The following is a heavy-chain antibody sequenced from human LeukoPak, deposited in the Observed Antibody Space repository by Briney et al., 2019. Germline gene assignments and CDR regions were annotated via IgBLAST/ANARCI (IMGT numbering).Heavy chain of an antibody. CDR3: ARVGPRYYYDSSGYYDIPYNWFDP. V-gene: IGHV4-39*07. CDR1: GGSISSSSYY. CDR2: IYHSGST. D-gene: IGHD3-22*01. Sequence: SKTLSLTCTVSGGSISSSSYYWGWIRQPPGKGLEWIGSIYHSGSTYYNPSLKSRVTISVDRSKNQFSLKLSSVTAADTAVYYCARVGPRYYYDSSGYYDIPYNWFDPWGQGTLVTVSS. J-gene: IGHJ5*02.